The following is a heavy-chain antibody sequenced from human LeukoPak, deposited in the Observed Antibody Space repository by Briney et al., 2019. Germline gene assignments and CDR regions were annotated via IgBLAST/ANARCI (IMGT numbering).Heavy chain of an antibody. CDR1: GFTFDDYG. CDR3: AKGDDYVWGSYRRTGYYFDY. J-gene: IGHJ4*02. Sequence: PGGSLRLSCAASGFTFDDYGMSWVRQAPGKGLEWVSAISGSGGSTYYADSVKGRFTISRDNSKNTLYLQMNSLRAEDTAVYYCAKGDDYVWGSYRRTGYYFDYWGQGTLVTVSS. CDR2: ISGSGGST. D-gene: IGHD3-16*02. V-gene: IGHV3-23*01.